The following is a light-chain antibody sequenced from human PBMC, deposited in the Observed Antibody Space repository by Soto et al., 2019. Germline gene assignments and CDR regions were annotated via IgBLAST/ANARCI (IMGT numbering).Light chain of an antibody. V-gene: IGLV2-11*01. J-gene: IGLJ3*02. CDR1: SSDVGGYNY. Sequence: QSALTQPHSVSGSPGQSVTISCTGTSSDVGGYNYVSWYQQHPGKAPKLMIYDVSKRPSGVPDRFSGSKSGNTASLTISGLQAEDEADYYCCSYAGSYTFWVFGGGTQLTV. CDR3: CSYAGSYTFWV. CDR2: DVS.